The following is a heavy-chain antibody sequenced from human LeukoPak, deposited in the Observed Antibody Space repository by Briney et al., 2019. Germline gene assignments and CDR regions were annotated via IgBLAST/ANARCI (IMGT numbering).Heavy chain of an antibody. CDR2: ISGSGGST. J-gene: IGHJ3*02. CDR1: GFPFSSYA. CDR3: AKSAGKDGYRDVFDI. Sequence: GGSLGPSWAASGFPFSSYALSWVRQAPGKGREWVSAISGSGGSTYYADSVKGRFTISRDNSKNTLYLQMNSLRAEDTAVYYCAKSAGKDGYRDVFDIWGQGTVVTVSS. D-gene: IGHD5-24*01. V-gene: IGHV3-23*01.